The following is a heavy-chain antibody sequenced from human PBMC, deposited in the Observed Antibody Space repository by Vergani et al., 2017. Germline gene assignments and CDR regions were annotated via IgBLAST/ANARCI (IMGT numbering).Heavy chain of an antibody. CDR2: IYYSGST. Sequence: QVQLQESGPGLVKPSQTLSLTCTVSGGSISSYYWSWIRQPPGKGLEWIGYIYYSGSTYYNPSLKSRVTISVDTSKNQFSLKLSSVTAADTAVYYCARWGEFDYWGQGTLVTVSS. CDR1: GGSISSYY. D-gene: IGHD3-16*01. CDR3: ARWGEFDY. J-gene: IGHJ4*02. V-gene: IGHV4-59*04.